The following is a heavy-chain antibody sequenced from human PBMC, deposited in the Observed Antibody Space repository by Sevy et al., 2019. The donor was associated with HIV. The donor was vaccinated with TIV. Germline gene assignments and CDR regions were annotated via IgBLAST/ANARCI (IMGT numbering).Heavy chain of an antibody. J-gene: IGHJ4*02. Sequence: ASVKVSCKVSGYTLSELSMHWVRQPPGKGLEWMGRFDPDDGETTYAQRFQGRVTMTEDTSADTAYMELSSLRSEDTAMYYCATAREYYSDNSGYLDYWGQGTPVTVSS. CDR2: FDPDDGET. CDR3: ATAREYYSDNSGYLDY. V-gene: IGHV1-24*01. D-gene: IGHD3-22*01. CDR1: GYTLSELS.